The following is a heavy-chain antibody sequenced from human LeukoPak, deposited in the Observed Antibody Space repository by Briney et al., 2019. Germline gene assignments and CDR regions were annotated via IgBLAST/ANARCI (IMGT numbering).Heavy chain of an antibody. CDR2: IYYSGPT. D-gene: IGHD6-6*01. CDR1: GASSRNYY. CDR3: ATYSWGRSSEFDY. V-gene: IGHV4-59*01. Sequence: SETLSLTCAVSGASSRNYYWSWIRQPPGKGLEWIGYIYYSGPTNYNPSLKSRVTISVDTYKNHFSLRLSSVTAADTAIYYCATYSWGRSSEFDYWGQGILVTVSS. J-gene: IGHJ4*02.